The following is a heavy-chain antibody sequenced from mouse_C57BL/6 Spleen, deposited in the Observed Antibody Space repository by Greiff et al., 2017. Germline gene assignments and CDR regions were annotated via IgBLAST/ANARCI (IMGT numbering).Heavy chain of an antibody. Sequence: QVQLQQPGAELVKPGASVKLSCKASGYTFTSYWMHWVKQRPGQGLEWIGMIHPNSGSTNYNEKFKSKAALTVDKSSSTAYMQLSSLTSEDSAVYYCARGGLLRFELDYWGQGTTLTVSS. V-gene: IGHV1-64*01. D-gene: IGHD1-1*01. J-gene: IGHJ2*01. CDR3: ARGGLLRFELDY. CDR2: IHPNSGST. CDR1: GYTFTSYW.